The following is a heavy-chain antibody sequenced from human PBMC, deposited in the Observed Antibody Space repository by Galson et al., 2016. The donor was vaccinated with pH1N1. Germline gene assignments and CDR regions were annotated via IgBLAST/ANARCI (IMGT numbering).Heavy chain of an antibody. D-gene: IGHD2-2*03. CDR1: GYTFTDYR. V-gene: IGHV1-2*02. CDR2: ITPKPGDT. CDR3: SRDQMGSLGF. Sequence: SVKVSCKASGYTFTDYRIDWVRQAPGQGPEWMGWITPKPGDTHYIPKFQGRVSMTRDTSITTVYMELNRVTSDDTAVYFCSRDQMGSLGFWGQGTPVAVS. J-gene: IGHJ4*02.